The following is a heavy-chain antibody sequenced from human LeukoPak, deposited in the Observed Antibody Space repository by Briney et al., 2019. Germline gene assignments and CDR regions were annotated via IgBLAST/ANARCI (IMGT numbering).Heavy chain of an antibody. J-gene: IGHJ4*02. CDR2: IYPGDSDT. D-gene: IGHD1-26*01. CDR1: GYSFTSYW. V-gene: IGHV5-51*01. CDR3: ARPVAGRIGTLAHFDY. Sequence: GESLKISCKGSGYSFTSYWIGWVRQMPGKGLEWMGIIYPGDSDTRYSPSFQGQVTISADKSISTAYLQWSSLKASDTAMYYCARPVAGRIGTLAHFDYWGQGTLVTASS.